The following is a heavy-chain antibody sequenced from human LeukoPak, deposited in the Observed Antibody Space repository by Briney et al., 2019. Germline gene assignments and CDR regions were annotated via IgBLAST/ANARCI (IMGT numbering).Heavy chain of an antibody. J-gene: IGHJ4*02. CDR1: GFTFPNYW. D-gene: IGHD2-8*01. V-gene: IGHV3-7*01. CDR3: AKDRSCTNNICHGDFDY. CDR2: IRQDGSEK. Sequence: PGGSLRLSCAASGFTFPNYWMSWVRQAPGKGLEWVANIRQDGSEKFYVDSVKGRFTISRDNDKSSLYLQMNSLRGEDTAVYYCAKDRSCTNNICHGDFDYWGQGTLVTVSS.